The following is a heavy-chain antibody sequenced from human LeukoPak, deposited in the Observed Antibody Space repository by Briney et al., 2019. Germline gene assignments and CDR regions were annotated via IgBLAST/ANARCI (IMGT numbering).Heavy chain of an antibody. CDR3: ARHADILTGYYPYYFDY. Sequence: PSETLSLTCTVSGYSISSGYYWGWIRQPPGKGLEWIGSIYYSGSTYYNPSLKSRVTISVDTSKNQFSLKLSSVTAADTAVYYCARHADILTGYYPYYFDYWGQGTLVTVSS. CDR1: GYSISSGYY. V-gene: IGHV4-38-2*02. J-gene: IGHJ4*02. CDR2: IYYSGST. D-gene: IGHD3-9*01.